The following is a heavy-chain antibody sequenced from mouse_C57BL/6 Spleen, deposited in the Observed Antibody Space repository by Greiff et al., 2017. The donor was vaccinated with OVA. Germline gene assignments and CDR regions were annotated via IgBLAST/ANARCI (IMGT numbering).Heavy chain of an antibody. V-gene: IGHV1-54*01. CDR2: INPGSGGT. J-gene: IGHJ3*01. CDR3: ANIYYDYDAPFAY. D-gene: IGHD2-4*01. CDR1: GYAFTNYL. Sequence: QVQLKESGAELVRPGTSVKVSCKASGYAFTNYLIEWVKQRPGQGLEWIGVINPGSGGTNYNEKFKGKATLTADKSSSTAYMQLSSLTSEDSAVYFCANIYYDYDAPFAYWGQGTLVTVSA.